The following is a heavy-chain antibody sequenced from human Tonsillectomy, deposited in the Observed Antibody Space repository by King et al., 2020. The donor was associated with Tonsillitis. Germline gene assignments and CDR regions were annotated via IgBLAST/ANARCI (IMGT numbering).Heavy chain of an antibody. CDR2: INIGSSYI. CDR3: ARDVPYSYCGGDCYAFDY. D-gene: IGHD2-21*02. V-gene: IGHV3-21*01. Sequence: QLVQSGGGLVKTGGSLRLSCAASGFTFSSYSMNWVRQAPGKGLEWVSSINIGSSYIYNADSVKGRFTISRDKAKNSLYLQMNSLRAEDTAVYYCARDVPYSYCGGDCYAFDYWGQGTLVTVSS. J-gene: IGHJ4*02. CDR1: GFTFSSYS.